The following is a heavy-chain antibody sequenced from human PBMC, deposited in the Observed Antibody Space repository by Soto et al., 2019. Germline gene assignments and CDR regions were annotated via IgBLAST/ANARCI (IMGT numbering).Heavy chain of an antibody. CDR3: ARTRGYSYGYPYYYYYMDV. Sequence: SETLSLTCAVYGGSFSGYYWSWIRQPPGKGLEWIGEINHSGSTNYNPSLKSRVTISVDTSKNQFSLKLSSVTAADTAVYYCARTRGYSYGYPYYYYYMDVWGKGTTVTVSS. J-gene: IGHJ6*03. CDR1: GGSFSGYY. D-gene: IGHD5-18*01. V-gene: IGHV4-34*01. CDR2: INHSGST.